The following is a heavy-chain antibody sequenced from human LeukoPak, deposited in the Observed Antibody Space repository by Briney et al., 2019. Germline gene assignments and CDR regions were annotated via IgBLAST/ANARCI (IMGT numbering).Heavy chain of an antibody. D-gene: IGHD4-17*01. V-gene: IGHV4-59*01. J-gene: IGHJ4*02. CDR2: IYYSGST. Sequence: KPSETLSLTCTVSGGSIRSYCWSWIRQPPGKGLEWIGYIYYSGSTNYNPSLKSRVSISVDTSKNQFSLKLSSVTAADTAVYYCARTGSTVTMLYPFDHWGQGTLVTVSS. CDR1: GGSIRSYC. CDR3: ARTGSTVTMLYPFDH.